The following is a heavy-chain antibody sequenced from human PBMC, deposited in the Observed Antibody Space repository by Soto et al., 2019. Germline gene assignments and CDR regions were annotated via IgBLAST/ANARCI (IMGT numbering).Heavy chain of an antibody. CDR3: ARGIAARPVIDY. V-gene: IGHV3-33*08. J-gene: IGHJ4*01. CDR2: IWYDGSNK. Sequence: GGSLRLSCAASGFTFSSYGMHWVRQAPGKGLEWVAVIWYDGSNKYYADSVKGRFTISRDNSKNTLYLQMNSLRAEDTAVYYCARGIAARPVIDYWSHGTLVTVSS. CDR1: GFTFSSYG. D-gene: IGHD6-6*01.